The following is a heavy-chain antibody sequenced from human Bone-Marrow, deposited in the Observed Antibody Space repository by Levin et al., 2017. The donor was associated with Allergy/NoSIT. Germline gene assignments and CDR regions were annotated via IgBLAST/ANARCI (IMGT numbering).Heavy chain of an antibody. CDR3: TRGGSFDDFLSGYYDGNYFDP. Sequence: GASVKVSCKASGYSFTTYVMHWVRQAPGQRPEWMGWINAANGYTQYSEKVKDRVSITRDTSANVVYMQLSRLTSEDTAVYYCTRGGSFDDFLSGYYDGNYFDPWGQGSLVTVSS. D-gene: IGHD3-3*01. CDR1: GYSFTTYV. CDR2: INAANGYT. J-gene: IGHJ5*02. V-gene: IGHV1-3*01.